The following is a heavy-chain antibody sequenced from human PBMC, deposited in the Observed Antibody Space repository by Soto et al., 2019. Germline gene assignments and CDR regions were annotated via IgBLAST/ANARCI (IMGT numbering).Heavy chain of an antibody. CDR1: GGSFSGYC. V-gene: IGHV4-34*01. Sequence: SETLSLTCAVYGGSFSGYCCSWIRQPPGKGLEWIGEIDHSGSTNYNPSLKSRVTISVDTSKNQFSLKLSSVTAADTAVYYCARGGGEASADYWGQGTLVTVSS. D-gene: IGHD6-6*01. J-gene: IGHJ4*02. CDR3: ARGGGEASADY. CDR2: IDHSGST.